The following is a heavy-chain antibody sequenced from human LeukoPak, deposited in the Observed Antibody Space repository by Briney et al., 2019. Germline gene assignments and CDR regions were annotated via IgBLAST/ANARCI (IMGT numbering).Heavy chain of an antibody. V-gene: IGHV3-21*01. D-gene: IGHD2-2*01. J-gene: IGHJ4*01. CDR3: ARGIVVVPAAIDLPYYFDY. Sequence: GGSLRLSCAASGFTFSSYSMNWVRQAPGKGLEWVSSISSSSSYIYYADSVKGRFTISRDNAKNSLYLQMNSLRAEDTAVYYCARGIVVVPAAIDLPYYFDYWGQEPWSPSPQ. CDR2: ISSSSSYI. CDR1: GFTFSSYS.